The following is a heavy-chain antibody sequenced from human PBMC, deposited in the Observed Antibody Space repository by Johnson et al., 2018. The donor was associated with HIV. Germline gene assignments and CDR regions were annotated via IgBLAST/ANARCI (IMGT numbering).Heavy chain of an antibody. J-gene: IGHJ3*02. CDR1: GFTFSSYA. CDR2: ISYDGSNK. Sequence: QMHLVESGGGVVQPGRSLRLSCAVSGFTFSSYAMHWVRQAPGKGLEWVTVISYDGSNKYYADSVKGRFTISRDNSKNTLYLQMNSLRVDDTAVYYCAREFWGTSSPFDIWGQGTMVTVSS. V-gene: IGHV3-30*04. D-gene: IGHD3-16*01. CDR3: AREFWGTSSPFDI.